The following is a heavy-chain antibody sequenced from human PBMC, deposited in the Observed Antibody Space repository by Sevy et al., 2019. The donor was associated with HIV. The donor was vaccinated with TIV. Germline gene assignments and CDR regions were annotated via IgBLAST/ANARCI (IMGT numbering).Heavy chain of an antibody. D-gene: IGHD3-16*01. V-gene: IGHV3-7*03. Sequence: GGSLRLSCAASGFTFHYAWMTWVRQAPGKGLEWVANIKQDGSEKYYVDSVKGRFTISRDNAKNSLYLQMNSLRAEDTAVYYCASPGGKGFDPWGQGTLVTVSS. CDR1: GFTFHYAW. CDR2: IKQDGSEK. CDR3: ASPGGKGFDP. J-gene: IGHJ5*02.